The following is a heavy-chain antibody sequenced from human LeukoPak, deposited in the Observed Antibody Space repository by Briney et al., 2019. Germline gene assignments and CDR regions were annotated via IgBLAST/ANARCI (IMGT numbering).Heavy chain of an antibody. CDR2: ITVTGDT. CDR1: GFTFSSYS. V-gene: IGHV3-23*01. D-gene: IGHD6-13*01. J-gene: IGHJ4*02. CDR3: AKVPVWQQLVDY. Sequence: GGSLRLSCAASGFTFSSYSMSWVRQAPGKGLEWVSGITVTGDTYYADSLKGRFTIYRDNSRNTLYLQMNSLGADDTAVYYCAKVPVWQQLVDYWGQGTLVTVSS.